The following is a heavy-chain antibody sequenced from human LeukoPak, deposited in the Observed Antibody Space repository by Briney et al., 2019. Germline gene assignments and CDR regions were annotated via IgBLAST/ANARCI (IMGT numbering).Heavy chain of an antibody. V-gene: IGHV3-30*02. Sequence: GGSLRLSCAASGFTFNNFDMHWVRQAPGKGLEWVAFIGYEGVHKYYADSVKGRFTISKDNSKATLYLQMNSLRPEDTAVYYCAKDLHGGYSSDYWGQGTLVTVSS. CDR3: AKDLHGGYSSDY. CDR1: GFTFNNFD. D-gene: IGHD3-22*01. J-gene: IGHJ4*02. CDR2: IGYEGVHK.